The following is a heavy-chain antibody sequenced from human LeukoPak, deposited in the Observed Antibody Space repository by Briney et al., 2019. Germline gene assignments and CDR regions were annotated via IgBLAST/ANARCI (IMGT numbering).Heavy chain of an antibody. V-gene: IGHV3-7*01. Sequence: AGGSLRLSCAASGFTFSSYWMSWVRQAPGKGLEWVANIKQDGSEKYYVDSVKGRFTISRDNAKNSLYLQMNSLRAEDTAVYYCARDNSYYDILTGYGKGHYYYYYYMDVWGKGTTVTISS. J-gene: IGHJ6*03. CDR2: IKQDGSEK. CDR1: GFTFSSYW. D-gene: IGHD3-9*01. CDR3: ARDNSYYDILTGYGKGHYYYYYYMDV.